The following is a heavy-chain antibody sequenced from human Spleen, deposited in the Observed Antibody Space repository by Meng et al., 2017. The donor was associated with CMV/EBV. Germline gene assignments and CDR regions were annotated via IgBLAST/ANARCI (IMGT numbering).Heavy chain of an antibody. CDR1: GYTFTAHY. J-gene: IGHJ4*02. CDR3: ARRKNNWNHPFDY. CDR2: IHPHRGDT. Sequence: ASVKVSCKASGYTFTAHYFHWVRQAPGQGLEWMGWIHPHRGDTNYAQQFQGRVTLTRDTSINTGYMELSRLRSDDTAVYYCARRKNNWNHPFDYWGQGTLVTVSS. D-gene: IGHD1-14*01. V-gene: IGHV1-2*02.